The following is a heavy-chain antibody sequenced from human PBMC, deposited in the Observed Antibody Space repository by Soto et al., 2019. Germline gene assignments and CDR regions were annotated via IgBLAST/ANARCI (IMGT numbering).Heavy chain of an antibody. Sequence: GGSLRLSCAASGFTFSSYGMHWVRQAPGKGLEWVAVISYDGSNKYYADSVKGRFTISRDNSKNTLYLQMNSLRAEDTAVYYCAKGDYITMVRGGAFDIWGQGTMVTVSS. V-gene: IGHV3-30*18. J-gene: IGHJ3*02. CDR1: GFTFSSYG. D-gene: IGHD3-10*01. CDR3: AKGDYITMVRGGAFDI. CDR2: ISYDGSNK.